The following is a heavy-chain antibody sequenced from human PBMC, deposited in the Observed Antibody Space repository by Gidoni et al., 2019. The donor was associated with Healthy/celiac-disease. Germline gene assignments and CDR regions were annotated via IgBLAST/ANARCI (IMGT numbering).Heavy chain of an antibody. Sequence: QLQLQESGPGLVKPSETLSLTCTVSGGSISSSSYYWGWIRQPPGKGLEWIGSIYYSGSTYYNPSLKSRVTISVDTSKNQFSLKLSSVTAADTAVYYCARQGYDFWSGYYPDAFDIWGQGTMVTVSS. CDR3: ARQGYDFWSGYYPDAFDI. CDR1: GGSISSSSYY. CDR2: IYYSGST. D-gene: IGHD3-3*01. V-gene: IGHV4-39*01. J-gene: IGHJ3*02.